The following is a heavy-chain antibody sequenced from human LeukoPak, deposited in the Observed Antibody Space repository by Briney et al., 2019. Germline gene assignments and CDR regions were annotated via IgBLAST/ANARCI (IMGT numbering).Heavy chain of an antibody. J-gene: IGHJ3*02. CDR3: AKSQFGGVFDGFDI. Sequence: QTGGSLRLSCAASGFTFSSYAMSWVRQAPGKGLEWVSAISGSGASTYYADSVKGRFTISRDNSKNTLYVQMNSLRAEDTAVYYCAKSQFGGVFDGFDIWGQGTMVTVSS. V-gene: IGHV3-23*01. CDR2: ISGSGAST. CDR1: GFTFSSYA. D-gene: IGHD3-16*01.